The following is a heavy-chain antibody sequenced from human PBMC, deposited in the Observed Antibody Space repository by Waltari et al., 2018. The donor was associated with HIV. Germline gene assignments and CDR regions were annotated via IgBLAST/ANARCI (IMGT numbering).Heavy chain of an antibody. CDR2: IYYSGST. CDR3: ARHPNEYQPPYFDY. J-gene: IGHJ4*02. V-gene: IGHV4-39*01. Sequence: QLQLQESGPGLVEPSETLSLTCTVSGGSISSSSYYWGCIRPPPGKGLEWIGSIYYSGSTYYNPSLKSRVTISVDTSKNQFSLKLSSVTAADTAVYYCARHPNEYQPPYFDYWGQGTLVTVSS. D-gene: IGHD2-2*01. CDR1: GGSISSSSYY.